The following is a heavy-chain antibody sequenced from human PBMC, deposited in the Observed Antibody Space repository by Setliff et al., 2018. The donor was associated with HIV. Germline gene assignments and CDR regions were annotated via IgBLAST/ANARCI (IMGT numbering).Heavy chain of an antibody. J-gene: IGHJ5*01. CDR1: GFTFSSYS. Sequence: GGSLRLSCAASGFTFSSYSMGWIRQAPGKGLECLSYISGSGSDINYEDSVKGRFTISRDNAKNSLYLQMNSLRAEDTAVYYCASEAGASSGWFGYWGQGTLVTVSS. CDR2: ISGSGSDI. V-gene: IGHV3-21*05. D-gene: IGHD6-19*01. CDR3: ASEAGASSGWFGY.